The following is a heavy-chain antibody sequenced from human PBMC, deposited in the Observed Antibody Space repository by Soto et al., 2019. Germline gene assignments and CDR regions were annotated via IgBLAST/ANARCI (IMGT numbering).Heavy chain of an antibody. CDR3: ARGLVSYYDSSGYPNLNWFDP. Sequence: LTCTVSGGSISSYYWSWIRQPPGKGLEWIGYIYYSGSTNYNPSLKSRVTISVDTSKNQFSLKLSSVTAADTAVYYCARGLVSYYDSSGYPNLNWFDPWGQGTLVTVSS. CDR1: GGSISSYY. D-gene: IGHD3-22*01. V-gene: IGHV4-59*01. J-gene: IGHJ5*02. CDR2: IYYSGST.